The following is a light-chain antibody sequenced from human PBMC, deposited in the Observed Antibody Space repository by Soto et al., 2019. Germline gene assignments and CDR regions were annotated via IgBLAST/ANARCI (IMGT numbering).Light chain of an antibody. CDR1: SSDVGGYNY. V-gene: IGLV2-14*01. CDR3: SSYTSSITPGV. Sequence: QSALTQPASVSGSPGQSITISCTGTSSDVGGYNYVSWYQQHPGKAPKLMIYEVSNRPSGVSNRFSGSKSGNTASLTISGLQAEDRADYYCSSYTSSITPGVVGGGTKLTVL. J-gene: IGLJ2*01. CDR2: EVS.